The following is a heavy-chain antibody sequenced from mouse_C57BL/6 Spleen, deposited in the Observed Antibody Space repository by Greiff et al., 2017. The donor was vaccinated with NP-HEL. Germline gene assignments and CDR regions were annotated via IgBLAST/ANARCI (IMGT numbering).Heavy chain of an antibody. CDR1: GYTFTSYW. D-gene: IGHD1-1*01. CDR2: IDPNSGGT. CDR3: AREETVVADWYFDV. V-gene: IGHV1-72*01. J-gene: IGHJ1*03. Sequence: QVQLKQSGAELVKPGASVKLSCKASGYTFTSYWMHWVKQRPGRGLEWIGRIDPNSGGTKYNEKFKSKATLTVDKPSSTAYMQLSSLTSEDSAVYYCAREETVVADWYFDVWGTGTTVTVSS.